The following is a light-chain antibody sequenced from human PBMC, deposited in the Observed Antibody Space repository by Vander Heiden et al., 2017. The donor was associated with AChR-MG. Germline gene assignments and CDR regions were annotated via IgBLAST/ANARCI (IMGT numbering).Light chain of an antibody. Sequence: SVLTQPLQLPGAPGQRVTIPFTGSRANIGAGNGVHRYEQLAGKAPPRPIHEHTEQPSGTPERYAVSKSGTSASLAIAGLQAEDEADYYCQSYDRSVRGWMYGGATKVTVL. CDR1: RANIGAGNG. V-gene: IGLV1-40*01. CDR2: EHT. CDR3: QSYDRSVRGWM. J-gene: IGLJ3*02.